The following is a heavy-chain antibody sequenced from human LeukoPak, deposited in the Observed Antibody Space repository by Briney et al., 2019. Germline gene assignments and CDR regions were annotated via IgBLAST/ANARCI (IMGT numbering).Heavy chain of an antibody. CDR2: INHSGST. J-gene: IGHJ4*02. D-gene: IGHD3-22*01. CDR1: GGSFSGYY. CDR3: ARASYYYDSSGFDY. V-gene: IGHV4-34*01. Sequence: KTSETLSLTCAVYGGSFSGYYWSWIRQPPGKGLEWIGEINHSGSTNYNPSLKSRVTISVDRSRNQFSLKLSSVTAADTAVYYCARASYYYDSSGFDYWGQGTLVTVSS.